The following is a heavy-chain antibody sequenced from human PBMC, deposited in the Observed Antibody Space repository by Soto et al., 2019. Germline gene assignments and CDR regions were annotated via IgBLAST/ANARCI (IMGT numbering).Heavy chain of an antibody. CDR1: GFTFSSYA. J-gene: IGHJ4*02. D-gene: IGHD2-8*01. Sequence: EVQLLESGGGLVQPGGSLRLSCAASGFTFSSYAMSWVRQAPGEGLEWVSAISGSGGSTYYADSVKGRFTISRDNSKNTLYLQMNSLRAEDTAVYYCAKDERYCTNGVCYADYWGQGTLVTVSS. CDR3: AKDERYCTNGVCYADY. CDR2: ISGSGGST. V-gene: IGHV3-23*01.